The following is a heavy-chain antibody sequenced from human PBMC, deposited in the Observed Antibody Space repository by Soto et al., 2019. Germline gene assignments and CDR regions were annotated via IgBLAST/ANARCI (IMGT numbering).Heavy chain of an antibody. CDR2: ISFSSTTI. D-gene: IGHD2-8*01. Sequence: QLVESGGGLVQPGGSLRLSCAASGFAFSTYSMNWVRQAPGKGLEWVSYISFSSTTIFYADSVRGRFTISRDTANNSLYLQMNTLRDEDTAVYYCARDNGMAGSFDPWGQGTLVTVSS. V-gene: IGHV3-48*02. J-gene: IGHJ5*02. CDR1: GFAFSTYS. CDR3: ARDNGMAGSFDP.